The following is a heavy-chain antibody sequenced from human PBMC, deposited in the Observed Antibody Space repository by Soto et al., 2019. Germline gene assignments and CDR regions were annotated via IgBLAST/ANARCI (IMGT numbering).Heavy chain of an antibody. D-gene: IGHD2-2*01. Sequence: ETLSLTCAVSGFSISSDSYWGWMRQSPGKGLEWIGTLSHSGRTFYNPSLKSRVTISADTTKNQFSLSLTSVTAADTAVYYCGHLKTDTEVTPAPPLFDSWGQGTLVTVS. CDR3: GHLKTDTEVTPAPPLFDS. CDR2: LSHSGRT. J-gene: IGHJ4*02. CDR1: GFSISSDSY. V-gene: IGHV4-38-2*01.